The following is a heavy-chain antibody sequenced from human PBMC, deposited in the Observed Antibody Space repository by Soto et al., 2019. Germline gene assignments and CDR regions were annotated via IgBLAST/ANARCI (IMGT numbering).Heavy chain of an antibody. CDR3: ARRYGSAIDY. V-gene: IGHV4-59*08. CDR2: IYYSGST. D-gene: IGHD1-26*01. Sequence: PSETLSLTCTVSGGSISSYYWSWIRQPPGKGLEWIGYIYYSGSTNYNPPLKSRVTISVDTSKNQFSLKLSSVTAADTAVYYCARRYGSAIDYWGQGTLVTVSS. J-gene: IGHJ4*02. CDR1: GGSISSYY.